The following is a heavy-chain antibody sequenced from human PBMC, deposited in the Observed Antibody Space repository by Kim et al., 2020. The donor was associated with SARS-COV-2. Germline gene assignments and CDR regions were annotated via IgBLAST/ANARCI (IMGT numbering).Heavy chain of an antibody. J-gene: IGHJ6*02. CDR2: IYSGGSST. Sequence: GGSLRLSCAASGFTFSSYAMNWVRQAPGKGLEWVSVIYSGGSSTYYADSVKGRFTISRDNSKNTLYLQMNSLRAEDTAVYYCAKDIAAWRWLHKASPYYGMDVWGQGTTVTVSS. D-gene: IGHD5-12*01. CDR3: AKDIAAWRWLHKASPYYGMDV. CDR1: GFTFSSYA. V-gene: IGHV3-23*03.